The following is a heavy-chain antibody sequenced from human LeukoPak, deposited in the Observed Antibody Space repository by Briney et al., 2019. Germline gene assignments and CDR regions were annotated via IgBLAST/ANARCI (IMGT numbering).Heavy chain of an antibody. CDR3: ARGNGWHDY. CDR2: IRFSGAT. D-gene: IGHD6-19*01. J-gene: IGHJ4*02. Sequence: TSETLSLTCTVSRGSIVGYFWTWVRQPPGKGLECIGNIRFSGATSYNPSLESRVTISVDSSKSQIFLNLRSVTTADTAVYYCARGNGWHDYWGQGTLVTVSS. V-gene: IGHV4-59*01. CDR1: RGSIVGYF.